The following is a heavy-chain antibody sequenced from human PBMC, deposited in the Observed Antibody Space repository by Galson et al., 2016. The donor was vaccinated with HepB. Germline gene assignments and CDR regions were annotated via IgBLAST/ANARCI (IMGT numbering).Heavy chain of an antibody. CDR1: GFSLSSTGMG. CDR3: VHTGRHCTGDTCASPFDY. J-gene: IGHJ4*02. CDR2: IFWDDDK. Sequence: PALVKPTQTLTLTCSFSGFSLSSTGMGVAWIRQPPGKALEWLALIFWDDDKRYSPSLETRLTISKDTSKNQVVLTMTNIDPVDTGTYFCVHTGRHCTGDTCASPFDYWGQGTQVIVSS. V-gene: IGHV2-5*02. D-gene: IGHD2-8*02.